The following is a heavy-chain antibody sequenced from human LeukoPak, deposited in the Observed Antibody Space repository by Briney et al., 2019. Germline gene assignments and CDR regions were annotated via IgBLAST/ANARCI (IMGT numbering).Heavy chain of an antibody. CDR3: ARVVRGDYGISPGLDYFDG. J-gene: IGHJ4*02. D-gene: IGHD4-17*01. CDR2: IYSGGQT. V-gene: IGHV3-66*01. CDR1: GFTVSRMH. Sequence: GGSLRLSCAASGFTVSRMHMSSVRQAPGKGLEWVSVIYSGGQTFYADSVKGRLTISRDTSKNTPYLQMNSLRAEDTAVYYCARVVRGDYGISPGLDYFDGWGQGTLVTVSS.